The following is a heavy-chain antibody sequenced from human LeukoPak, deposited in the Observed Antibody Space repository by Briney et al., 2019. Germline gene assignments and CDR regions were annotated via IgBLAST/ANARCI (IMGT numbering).Heavy chain of an antibody. V-gene: IGHV4-59*08. CDR3: AGSSSWYPATFDY. Sequence: SETLSLTCTVSGGSISSHYWSWIRQSPETGLEYIGYIYHSGSTNYNPSLKSRDTISVDTSKNQVSLKVSSVTAADTAVYYCAGSSSWYPATFDYWGHGTLVTVSS. D-gene: IGHD6-13*01. CDR2: IYHSGST. J-gene: IGHJ4*01. CDR1: GGSISSHY.